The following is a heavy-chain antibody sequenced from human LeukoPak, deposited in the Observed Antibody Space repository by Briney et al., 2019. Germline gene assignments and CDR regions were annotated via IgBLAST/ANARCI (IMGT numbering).Heavy chain of an antibody. CDR2: ISGSGGDT. D-gene: IGHD2-15*01. J-gene: IGHJ4*02. CDR1: GFTFSSYA. V-gene: IGHV3-23*01. Sequence: AGGSLRLSCAASGFTFSSYAMSWVRQAPGKGLEWVSVISGSGGDTYYADSVKGRFTISRDNSKNALYLQMSYLRAEDTAAYYCAKIAGAYCSGGSCEVDYWGQGTLVTVSS. CDR3: AKIAGAYCSGGSCEVDY.